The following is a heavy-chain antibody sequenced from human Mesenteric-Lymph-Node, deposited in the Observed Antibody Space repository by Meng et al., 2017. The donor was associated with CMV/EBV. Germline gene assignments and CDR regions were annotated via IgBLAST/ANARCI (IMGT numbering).Heavy chain of an antibody. CDR3: ARATMYYYGMDV. Sequence: GESLKISCAASGFTFSSYSLNWVRQAPGKGLEWVSAIGTAGDTYYPGSVKGRFTISRENAKNSLYLQMNSLRAGDTAVYYCARATMYYYGMDVWGQGTTVTVSS. CDR1: GFTFSSYS. V-gene: IGHV3-13*01. J-gene: IGHJ6*02. CDR2: IGTAGDT. D-gene: IGHD5-12*01.